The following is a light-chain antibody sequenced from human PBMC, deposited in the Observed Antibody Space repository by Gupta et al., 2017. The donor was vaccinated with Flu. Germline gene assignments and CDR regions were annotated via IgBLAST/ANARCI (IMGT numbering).Light chain of an antibody. CDR3: QQSYSTPRT. Sequence: DIQMTQSSSSLSASVGDRVTITCRASQSISSYLNWYQQKPGKAPELLIYAASSLQSGVPSRFSGSGSGTDFTLTISSLQPEDFATYYCQQSYSTPRTFGGGTKVEIK. CDR1: QSISSY. J-gene: IGKJ4*01. CDR2: AAS. V-gene: IGKV1-39*01.